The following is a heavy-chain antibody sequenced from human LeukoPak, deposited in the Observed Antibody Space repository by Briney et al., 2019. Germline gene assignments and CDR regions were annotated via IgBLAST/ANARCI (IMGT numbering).Heavy chain of an antibody. CDR2: IYYSGST. CDR1: GGSISSDY. V-gene: IGHV4-59*08. J-gene: IGHJ3*02. CDR3: ARWGYGGNSASGAFDI. D-gene: IGHD4-23*01. Sequence: SETLSLTCSVSGGSISSDYWSWIRQPPGKGLEWIAYIYYSGSTNSDYNPSLKSRVTISLDTSKNQFSLKLSSVTAADTAVYYCARWGYGGNSASGAFDIWGQGTRVTVSS.